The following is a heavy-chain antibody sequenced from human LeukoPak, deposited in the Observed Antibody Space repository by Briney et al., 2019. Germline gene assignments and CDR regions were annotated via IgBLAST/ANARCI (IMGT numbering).Heavy chain of an antibody. Sequence: GGSLRLSCAASGFTFSSYVMSWVRRAPGKGLEWVSSISSSSSYIYYADSVKGRFTISRDNAKNSLYLQMNSLRAEDTAVYYCASRVPADPSIFDYWGQGTLVTVSS. V-gene: IGHV3-21*01. CDR1: GFTFSSYV. D-gene: IGHD2-2*01. CDR3: ASRVPADPSIFDY. J-gene: IGHJ4*02. CDR2: ISSSSSYI.